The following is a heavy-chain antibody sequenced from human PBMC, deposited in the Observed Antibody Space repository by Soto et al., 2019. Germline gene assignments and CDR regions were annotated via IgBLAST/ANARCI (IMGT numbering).Heavy chain of an antibody. J-gene: IGHJ6*02. CDR2: INPSGGST. Sequence: ASVKVYCKASGYTFTRYYMHWVRQAPGQGLEWMGIINPSGGSTSYAQKFQGRVTMTRDTSTSTVYMELSSLRSEDTAVYYCAREVPMVRGVTRFLYYYGMDVWGQGTTVTVSS. V-gene: IGHV1-46*01. CDR3: AREVPMVRGVTRFLYYYGMDV. CDR1: GYTFTRYY. D-gene: IGHD3-10*01.